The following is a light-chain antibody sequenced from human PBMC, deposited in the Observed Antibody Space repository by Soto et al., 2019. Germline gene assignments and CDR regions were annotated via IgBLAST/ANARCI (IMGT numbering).Light chain of an antibody. CDR1: QSVISTY. CDR3: KQYGSSPIT. J-gene: IGKJ5*01. V-gene: IGKV3-20*01. Sequence: EVVLTQSPATLSLSQGERATLSCRASQSVISTYLAWYQQKPDQAPRLLIYGASGRATGIPDRFSGSGSGTDFTLTISRLEPEGVAVYYCKQYGSSPITFGQGTRLEIK. CDR2: GAS.